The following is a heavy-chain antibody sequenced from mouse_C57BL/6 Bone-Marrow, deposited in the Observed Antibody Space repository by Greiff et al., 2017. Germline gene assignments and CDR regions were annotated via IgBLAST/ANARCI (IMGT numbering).Heavy chain of an antibody. CDR2: ISSGSSTI. V-gene: IGHV5-17*01. J-gene: IGHJ4*01. CDR1: GFTFSDYG. Sequence: EVKLVASGGGLVKPGGSLKLSCAASGFTFSDYGMHWVRQAPEKGLEWVAYISSGSSTIYYADTVKGRFTISRDNAKNTLFLQMTSLRSVDTSMYYCARSAMDYWGRGTSVTVSS. CDR3: ARSAMDY.